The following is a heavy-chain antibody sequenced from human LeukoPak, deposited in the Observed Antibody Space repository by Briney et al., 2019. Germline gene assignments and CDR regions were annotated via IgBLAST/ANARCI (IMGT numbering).Heavy chain of an antibody. J-gene: IGHJ4*02. V-gene: IGHV4-34*01. Sequence: PSETLSLTCAVYGGSFSGYYWSWIRQPPGKGLEWIGEINHSGSTNYNPSLKSRVTISVDTSKNQFSLKLSSETAADTAVYYCARARRIQLWLRGDFDYWGQGTLVTVSS. CDR1: GGSFSGYY. CDR3: ARARRIQLWLRGDFDY. CDR2: INHSGST. D-gene: IGHD5-18*01.